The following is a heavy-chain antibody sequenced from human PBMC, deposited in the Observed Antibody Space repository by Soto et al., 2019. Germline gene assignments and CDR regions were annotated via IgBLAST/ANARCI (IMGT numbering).Heavy chain of an antibody. CDR3: ARGRQSSSSPPKRWFDP. D-gene: IGHD6-13*01. CDR2: INHSGST. J-gene: IGHJ5*02. Sequence: SETLSLTCAVYGGSFSGYYWRWLRQPPGKGLEWIGEINHSGSTNYNPSLKSRVTISVDTSKNQFSLKLSSVTAADTAVYYCARGRQSSSSPPKRWFDPWGQGTLVTVSS. V-gene: IGHV4-34*01. CDR1: GGSFSGYY.